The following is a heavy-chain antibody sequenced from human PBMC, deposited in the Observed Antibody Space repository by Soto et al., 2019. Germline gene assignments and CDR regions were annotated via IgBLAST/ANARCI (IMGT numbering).Heavy chain of an antibody. CDR3: SRGGLHTSYYYAMDV. CDR2: INSDGSST. V-gene: IGHV3-74*01. J-gene: IGHJ6*02. CDR1: GFTFRTYW. Sequence: EVPLVESGGGLVQPGGSLRLSCAASGFTFRTYWMHWVRQAPGKGLVWVSRINSDGSSTHHADSVKGRLTISRDNAKNTLYLQMNRLGPEDTAVYYCSRGGLHTSYYYAMDVWGQGTTVTVSS. D-gene: IGHD2-2*02.